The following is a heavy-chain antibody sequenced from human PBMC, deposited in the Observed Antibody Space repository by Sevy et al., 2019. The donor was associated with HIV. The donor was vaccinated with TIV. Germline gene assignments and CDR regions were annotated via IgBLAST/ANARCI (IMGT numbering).Heavy chain of an antibody. J-gene: IGHJ6*02. CDR1: GGSFSGYY. CDR3: ARGTRGYCSGGSCYRIGYYYYGMDV. V-gene: IGHV4-34*01. CDR2: INHSGST. D-gene: IGHD2-15*01. Sequence: SETLSLTCAVYGGSFSGYYWSWIRQPPGKGLEWIGEINHSGSTNYNPSLKSRVTISVDTSKNQFSLKLSSVTAADTAVYYCARGTRGYCSGGSCYRIGYYYYGMDVWGQGTTVTVSS.